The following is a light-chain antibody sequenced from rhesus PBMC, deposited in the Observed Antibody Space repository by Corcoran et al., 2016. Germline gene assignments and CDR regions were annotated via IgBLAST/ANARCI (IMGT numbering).Light chain of an antibody. CDR2: KAS. J-gene: IGKJ2*01. CDR3: LQYNSDPHS. Sequence: DIQMTQSPSSLSASVGDRVTITCRASQGISTYLNWYQQKPGKAPKRLIYKASRLESGVPSRFSGSGFVTDFTLTISSLQPEDFATYYCLQYNSDPHSFGQGTKVEIK. CDR1: QGISTY. V-gene: IGKV1-43*02.